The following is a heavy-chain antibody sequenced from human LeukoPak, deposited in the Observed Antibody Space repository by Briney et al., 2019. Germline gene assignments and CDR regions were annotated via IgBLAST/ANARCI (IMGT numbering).Heavy chain of an antibody. J-gene: IGHJ5*02. CDR2: IYYSGST. CDR3: ARVGAYSSSWYNWFDP. CDR1: GGSISSGDYY. V-gene: IGHV4-30-4*01. D-gene: IGHD6-13*01. Sequence: PSETLSLTCTVSGGSISSGDYYWSWIRQPPGKGLEWIGYIYYSGSTYYNPSLKSRVTISVDTSKNQFSLKLSSVTAADTAVYYCARVGAYSSSWYNWFDPWGQGTLVTVSS.